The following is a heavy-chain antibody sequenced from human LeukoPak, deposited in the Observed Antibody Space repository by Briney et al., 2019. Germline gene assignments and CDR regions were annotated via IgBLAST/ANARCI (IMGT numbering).Heavy chain of an antibody. Sequence: SETLSLTCTVSGASISNYYWSWIRQPPGKGLEWIGYICYSGSTNYNPSLKSRLIILVDTSKNQFSLKLSSVTAADTAVYYCTRHYSSGWSDSWGQGTLVTVSS. CDR3: TRHYSSGWSDS. D-gene: IGHD6-19*01. CDR1: GASISNYY. CDR2: ICYSGST. J-gene: IGHJ5*01. V-gene: IGHV4-59*01.